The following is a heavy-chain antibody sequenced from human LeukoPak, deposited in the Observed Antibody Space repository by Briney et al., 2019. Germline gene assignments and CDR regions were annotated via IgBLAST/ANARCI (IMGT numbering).Heavy chain of an antibody. D-gene: IGHD2-15*01. Sequence: SVKVSCKASGGTFSSYAISWVRQAPGQGLEWMGGIIPIFGTANYAQKFQGRVTITTDESTSTAYVELSSLRSEDTAVYYCASGDCSGGGCYVPWEARKRWAFNAFDIWGQGTMVTVSS. CDR2: IIPIFGTA. CDR1: GGTFSSYA. J-gene: IGHJ3*02. CDR3: ASGDCSGGGCYVPWEARKRWAFNAFDI. V-gene: IGHV1-69*05.